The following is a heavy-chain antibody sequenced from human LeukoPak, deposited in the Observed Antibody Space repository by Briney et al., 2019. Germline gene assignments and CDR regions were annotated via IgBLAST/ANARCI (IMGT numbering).Heavy chain of an antibody. CDR2: IDTDGSIT. D-gene: IGHD6-6*01. V-gene: IGHV3-74*01. Sequence: PGGSLRLSCAASGYTFSSYWMHWVRQAPGKGLVWVSRIDTDGSITSYADSVKGRFTISRDNAKNTLYLQMNSLRAEDTAMYYCTRDGGRSIILHWGQGTLVTVSS. CDR3: TRDGGRSIILH. J-gene: IGHJ4*02. CDR1: GYTFSSYW.